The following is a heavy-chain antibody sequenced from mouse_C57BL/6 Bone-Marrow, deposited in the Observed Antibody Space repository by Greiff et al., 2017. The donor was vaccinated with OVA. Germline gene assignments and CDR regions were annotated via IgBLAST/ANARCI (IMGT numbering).Heavy chain of an antibody. V-gene: IGHV3-8*01. CDR1: GYSITSDY. CDR2: ISYSGST. Sequence: EVKLMESGPGLAKPSQTLSLTCSVTGYSITSDYWNWIRKFPGNKLEYMGYISYSGSTYYTPSLKRRISITRDTSKNQYYLQLNSVTTEDTATYYCARVGPHGSRDWYFDGWGTGTTVTVSS. CDR3: ARVGPHGSRDWYFDG. D-gene: IGHD1-1*01. J-gene: IGHJ1*03.